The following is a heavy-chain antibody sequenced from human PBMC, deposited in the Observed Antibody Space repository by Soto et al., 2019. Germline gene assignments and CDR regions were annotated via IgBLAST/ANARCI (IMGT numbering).Heavy chain of an antibody. CDR2: ISGSTGTT. CDR3: AKDTSSSPYYMDV. J-gene: IGHJ6*03. V-gene: IGHV3-23*01. D-gene: IGHD2-2*01. Sequence: EVQVLESGGGSVQPGGPLRLSCAASGFTFSNFAMSWVRHAPGKGLEWVSEISGSTGTTYYADSVKGRFIISRDNSKNTLHLKKNSLRAEDTAVYYCAKDTSSSPYYMDVWGKGTTVTVSS. CDR1: GFTFSNFA.